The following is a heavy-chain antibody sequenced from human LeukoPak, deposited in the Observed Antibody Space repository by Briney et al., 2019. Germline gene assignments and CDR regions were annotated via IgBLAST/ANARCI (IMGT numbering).Heavy chain of an antibody. J-gene: IGHJ4*02. CDR2: INSNGGGT. D-gene: IGHD6-6*01. V-gene: IGHV3-64*01. Sequence: GGSLRLSCAASGFTFSSYAMYWVRQAPGKGLEYVSAINSNGGGTYYANSVKGRFTISRDNSKNTLYLQMGSLRAEDMAVFYCARGVRYSSSYYFDYWGQGNLVTVSS. CDR3: ARGVRYSSSYYFDY. CDR1: GFTFSSYA.